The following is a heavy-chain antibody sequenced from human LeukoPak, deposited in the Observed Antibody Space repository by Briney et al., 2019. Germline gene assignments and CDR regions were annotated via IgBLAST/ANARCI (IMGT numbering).Heavy chain of an antibody. D-gene: IGHD3-10*01. CDR1: GFTFSSYA. J-gene: IGHJ5*02. CDR2: ISGSGGSI. Sequence: PGGSLRLSCAASGFTFSSYAMNWVRQAPGKGLEWVSGISGSGGSIYYGDSVKGRFTISRDNSKNTLYLQMNSLTAEDTAVYYCAKFPGSTSLTNWFDPWGQGSQVTVSP. V-gene: IGHV3-23*01. CDR3: AKFPGSTSLTNWFDP.